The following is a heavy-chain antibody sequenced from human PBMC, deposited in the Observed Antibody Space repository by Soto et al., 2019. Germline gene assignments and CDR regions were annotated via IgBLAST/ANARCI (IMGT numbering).Heavy chain of an antibody. Sequence: QVQLQESGPGLVKPSETLSLTCTVAGGSISSYYWRWSRQPPGKGLEWIGYIYFSGGTNYNPSLKSRVTTSVDKSKNQFSLKLSSVTAADTAVYYCARESRSWYGSIWDYWGQGTLVTVSS. J-gene: IGHJ4*02. D-gene: IGHD6-13*01. CDR2: IYFSGGT. CDR3: ARESRSWYGSIWDY. V-gene: IGHV4-59*12. CDR1: GGSISSYY.